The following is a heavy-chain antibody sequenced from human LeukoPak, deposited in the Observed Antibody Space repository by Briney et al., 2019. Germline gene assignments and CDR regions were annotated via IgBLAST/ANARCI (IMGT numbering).Heavy chain of an antibody. CDR2: IWYDGSNK. D-gene: IGHD6-13*01. J-gene: IGHJ4*02. CDR1: GFTFSSYG. Sequence: PGRSLRLSCAASGFTFSSYGMHWVRQAPGKGLEWVAVIWYDGSNKCYADSVKGRFTISRDNSKNTLYLQMNSLRAEDTAVYYCARATVQDSSWGTQLHFDYWGQGTLVTVSS. CDR3: ARATVQDSSWGTQLHFDY. V-gene: IGHV3-33*01.